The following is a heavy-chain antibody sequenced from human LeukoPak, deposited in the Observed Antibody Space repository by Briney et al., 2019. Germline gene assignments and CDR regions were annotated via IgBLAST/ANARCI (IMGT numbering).Heavy chain of an antibody. CDR1: GFTFDDYG. D-gene: IGHD6-19*01. CDR3: ARVKYSSSDFDY. V-gene: IGHV3-20*04. Sequence: PGGSLRLSCAASGFTFDDYGMSWVRQAPGKGLEWVSGINWNGGSTGYADSVKGRFTISRDNAKNSLYLQMNSLRAEDTAVYYCARVKYSSSDFDYWGQGTLVTVSS. CDR2: INWNGGST. J-gene: IGHJ4*02.